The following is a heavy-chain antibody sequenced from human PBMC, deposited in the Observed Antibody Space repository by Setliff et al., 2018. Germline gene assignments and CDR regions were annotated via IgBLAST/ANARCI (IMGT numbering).Heavy chain of an antibody. CDR3: ARDNPIVGATDY. V-gene: IGHV4-4*07. CDR2: LHTSGST. Sequence: SETLSLTCNVSGVSISSYYWSWIRQPAGKGLEWVGRLHTSGSTNYNPSLKSRVTISVDTSKNQFSLNLSSVTAADTAVYFCARDNPIVGATDYWGQGILVTVSS. CDR1: GVSISSYY. J-gene: IGHJ4*02. D-gene: IGHD1-26*01.